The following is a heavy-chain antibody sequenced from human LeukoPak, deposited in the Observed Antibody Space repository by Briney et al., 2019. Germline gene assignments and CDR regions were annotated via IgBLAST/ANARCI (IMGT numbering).Heavy chain of an antibody. V-gene: IGHV3-33*06. CDR2: IWYDGNTK. Sequence: GMSLRLSCAASGFTLSGHGLHWVRQAPGKGLEWLPVIWYDGNTKYYSDSVKGRFTISRDSSKNTLFLEMNSLRAEDTAVYYCAKDEGITSRLFVHWGEGTRVSVS. CDR3: AKDEGITSRLFVH. J-gene: IGHJ4*02. D-gene: IGHD6-6*01. CDR1: GFTLSGHG.